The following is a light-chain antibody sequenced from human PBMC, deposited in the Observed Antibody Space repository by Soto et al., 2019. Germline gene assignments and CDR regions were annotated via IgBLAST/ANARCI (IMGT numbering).Light chain of an antibody. J-gene: IGKJ1*01. CDR3: QQYRSWPRT. CDR2: GAS. Sequence: EIALTQSPDTLSVSPGARVTLPWRASQSVDINLAWYQQKPGQAPRLLIYGASTRATDMPGRFSGRGAGAEFTLAISSLQSEDFAVYYCQQYRSWPRTFGQGTKVDIK. CDR1: QSVDIN. V-gene: IGKV3-15*01.